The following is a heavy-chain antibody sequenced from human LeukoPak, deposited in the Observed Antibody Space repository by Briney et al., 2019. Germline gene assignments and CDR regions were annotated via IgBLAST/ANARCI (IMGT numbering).Heavy chain of an antibody. J-gene: IGHJ3*02. Sequence: SVKVSCKASGGTFSSYAISWVRQAPGQGLEWMGRIIPIFGTANYAQKSQGRVTITTDESTSTAYMELSSLRSEDTAVYYCAGDYDILTGYYHDAFDIWGQGTMVTVSS. CDR1: GGTFSSYA. CDR2: IIPIFGTA. CDR3: AGDYDILTGYYHDAFDI. D-gene: IGHD3-9*01. V-gene: IGHV1-69*05.